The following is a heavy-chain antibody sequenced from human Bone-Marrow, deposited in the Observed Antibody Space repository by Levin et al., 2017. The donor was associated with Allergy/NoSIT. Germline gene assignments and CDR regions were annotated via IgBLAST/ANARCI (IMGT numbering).Heavy chain of an antibody. CDR3: TTGPSFCSGGSCYSDGERRDP. Sequence: SCAASGFTFSNAWMNWVRQAPGKGLEWVGRIKSKTDGGTTDYAAPVKGRFTISRDDSKNTLYLQMNSLKTEDTAVYYCTTGPSFCSGGSCYSDGERRDPWGQGTLVTVSS. D-gene: IGHD2-15*01. J-gene: IGHJ5*02. CDR1: GFTFSNAW. CDR2: IKSKTDGGTT. V-gene: IGHV3-15*07.